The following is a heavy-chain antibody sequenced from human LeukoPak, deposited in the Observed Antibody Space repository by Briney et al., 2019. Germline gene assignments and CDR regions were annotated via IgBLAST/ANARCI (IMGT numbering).Heavy chain of an antibody. CDR3: ARERMVRGLRNWFDP. D-gene: IGHD3-10*01. CDR2: INPNSDGT. CDR1: GYTFTGYY. V-gene: IGHV1-2*02. J-gene: IGHJ5*02. Sequence: GASLKVSCKASGYTFTGYYMHWVRQAPGQGLECMGWINPNSDGTNYAQKFQGRVTMTRDTSISTAYMELSRLRSDDTAVYYCARERMVRGLRNWFDPWGQGTLVTVSS.